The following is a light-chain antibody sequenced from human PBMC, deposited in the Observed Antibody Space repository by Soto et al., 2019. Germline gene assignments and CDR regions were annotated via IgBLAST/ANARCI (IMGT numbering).Light chain of an antibody. V-gene: IGKV3-20*01. CDR1: QSVSSSY. CDR3: QQYGSSVGT. CDR2: GAS. J-gene: IGKJ1*01. Sequence: EIVLTQSPGTLSLSPGERATLSCRASQSVSSSYLAWYQQKPGQAPRLLIYGASSRATGIPDRFGGSGSGTDFTLTISRLVPEDFAVYYCQQYGSSVGTFGQGTKVDIK.